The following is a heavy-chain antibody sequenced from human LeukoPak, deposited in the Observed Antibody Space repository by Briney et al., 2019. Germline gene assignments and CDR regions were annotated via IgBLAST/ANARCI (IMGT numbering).Heavy chain of an antibody. V-gene: IGHV3-74*01. J-gene: IGHJ4*02. CDR1: GFTFSSYW. CDR3: ASGYSYGFLFEY. Sequence: PGGSLRLSCAASGFTFSSYWMHWVRQAPGKGLGWVSRINSDGSSTSYADSVKGRFTISRDNAKNTLYLQMNNLRAEDTAVYYCASGYSYGFLFEYWGQGTLVTVSS. D-gene: IGHD5-18*01. CDR2: INSDGSST.